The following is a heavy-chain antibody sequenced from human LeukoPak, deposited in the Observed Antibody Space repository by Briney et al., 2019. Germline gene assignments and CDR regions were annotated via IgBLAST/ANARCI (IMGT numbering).Heavy chain of an antibody. Sequence: QAGGSLRLSCAASGFTFSSFGMDWVRQAPGKGLEWVSYISISSSTTYYADSVKGRFTISRDNAQNSLYLQMNSLRDEDTALYYCAEDISMTVFYYYGMDVWGQGTTVTVSS. CDR1: GFTFSSFG. J-gene: IGHJ6*02. CDR3: AEDISMTVFYYYGMDV. D-gene: IGHD3-9*01. V-gene: IGHV3-48*02. CDR2: ISISSSTT.